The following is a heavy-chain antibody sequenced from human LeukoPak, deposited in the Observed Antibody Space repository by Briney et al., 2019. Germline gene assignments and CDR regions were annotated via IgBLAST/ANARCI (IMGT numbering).Heavy chain of an antibody. J-gene: IGHJ4*02. CDR3: ARVTQQRLGYYFHY. CDR1: GGSISSYY. Sequence: SETLSLTCTVSGGSISSYYWSWIRQPPGKGLAWIGYIYYSGSTNYNPSLKSRVTISVDTSKNMFSLKLSSVTAADTAVYYCARVTQQRLGYYFHYWGQGTLVTVSS. V-gene: IGHV4-59*01. CDR2: IYYSGST. D-gene: IGHD6-25*01.